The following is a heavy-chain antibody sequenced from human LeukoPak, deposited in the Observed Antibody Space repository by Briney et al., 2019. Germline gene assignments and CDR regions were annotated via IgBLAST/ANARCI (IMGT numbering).Heavy chain of an antibody. D-gene: IGHD3-22*01. J-gene: IGHJ4*02. Sequence: GRSLRLSCAASGFTFSSYAMHWVRQAPGKGLEWVAVISYDGSNKYYADSVKGRFTISRDNSKNTLYLQMNSLRAEDTAVYYCAKDLEDYDSSGYFDYWGQGTLVTVSS. CDR1: GFTFSSYA. CDR3: AKDLEDYDSSGYFDY. V-gene: IGHV3-30*04. CDR2: ISYDGSNK.